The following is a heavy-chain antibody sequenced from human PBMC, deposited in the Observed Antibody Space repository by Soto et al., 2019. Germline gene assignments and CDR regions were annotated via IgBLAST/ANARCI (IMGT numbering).Heavy chain of an antibody. CDR3: ARGRVVPAAMPDYYYYMDV. J-gene: IGHJ6*03. Sequence: SETLSLTCTVSGGSISSYYWSWIRQPPGKGLEWIGYIYYSGSTNYNPSLNSRVTISVDTSKNQFSLKLSSVTAADTAVYYCARGRVVPAAMPDYYYYMDVWGKGTTVTVSS. CDR1: GGSISSYY. V-gene: IGHV4-59*01. CDR2: IYYSGST. D-gene: IGHD2-2*01.